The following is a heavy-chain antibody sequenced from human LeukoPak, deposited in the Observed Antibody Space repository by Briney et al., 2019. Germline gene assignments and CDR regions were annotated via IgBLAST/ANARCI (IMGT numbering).Heavy chain of an antibody. J-gene: IGHJ4*02. D-gene: IGHD3-10*01. CDR1: GFTVSAYA. V-gene: IGHV3-23*01. Sequence: GGSLRLSCAASGFTVSAYAMAWVRQAPGKGLEWVSTIYDDNTYYADSVKGRFAISTDNSKNTLYLQMNSLGVGDTAVYLCAARKVRGVWFYLDYWGQGTLVTVSS. CDR3: AARKVRGVWFYLDY. CDR2: IYDDNT.